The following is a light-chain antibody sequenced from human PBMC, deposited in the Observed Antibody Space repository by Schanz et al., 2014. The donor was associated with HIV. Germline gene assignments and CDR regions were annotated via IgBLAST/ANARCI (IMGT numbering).Light chain of an antibody. J-gene: IGLJ2*01. V-gene: IGLV1-51*01. CDR1: ASNIGHNY. CDR2: GTH. CDR3: STWDDSLSGRL. Sequence: QSVLTQPPSVSAAPGQRVTISCSGSASNIGHNYVSWFQQFPGTAPKLLIYGTHDRLSEIPDRFSGSKSGTSASLAISGLRSEDEASYYCSTWDDSLSGRLFGGGTKLTVL.